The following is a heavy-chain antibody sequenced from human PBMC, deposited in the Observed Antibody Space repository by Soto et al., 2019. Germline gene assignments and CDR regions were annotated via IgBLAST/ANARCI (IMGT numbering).Heavy chain of an antibody. CDR2: ISYDGSNK. Sequence: QVQLVESRGGVVQPGRSLRLSCAASGFTFSSYTMHWVRQAPGKGLEWVAVISYDGSNKYYADSVKGRFTISRDNSKNTLYLQMNSLRAEDTAVYYCARPMVAMIVVDGIDYWGQGTLVTVSS. J-gene: IGHJ4*02. V-gene: IGHV3-30-3*01. CDR3: ARPMVAMIVVDGIDY. CDR1: GFTFSSYT. D-gene: IGHD3-22*01.